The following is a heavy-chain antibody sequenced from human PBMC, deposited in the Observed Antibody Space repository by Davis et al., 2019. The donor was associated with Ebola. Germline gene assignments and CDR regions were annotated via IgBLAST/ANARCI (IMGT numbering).Heavy chain of an antibody. D-gene: IGHD2-15*01. J-gene: IGHJ2*01. Sequence: MPSQSLSPTCHLYGGSFSGYYGRWIRQLPGKGLEWIGEINHSGSTNYNPSLKSRVTISVDTSKNQFSLKLSSVTAADTAVYYCAGESRDIVVVVAANPGYFDLWGRGTLVTVSS. CDR1: GGSFSGYY. CDR2: INHSGST. CDR3: AGESRDIVVVVAANPGYFDL. V-gene: IGHV4-34*01.